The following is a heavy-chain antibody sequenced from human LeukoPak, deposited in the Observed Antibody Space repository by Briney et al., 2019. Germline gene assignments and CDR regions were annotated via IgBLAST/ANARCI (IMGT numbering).Heavy chain of an antibody. CDR3: AGTRDYGDCVGCWFDP. CDR1: GGTFSSYA. V-gene: IGHV1-69*06. Sequence: GASVKVSCKASGGTFSSYAISWVRQAPGQGLEWMGGIIPIFGTANYAQKFQGRVTITADKSTSTAYMELSSLRSEDTAVYYCAGTRDYGDCVGCWFDPWGQGTLVTVSS. CDR2: IIPIFGTA. J-gene: IGHJ5*02. D-gene: IGHD4-17*01.